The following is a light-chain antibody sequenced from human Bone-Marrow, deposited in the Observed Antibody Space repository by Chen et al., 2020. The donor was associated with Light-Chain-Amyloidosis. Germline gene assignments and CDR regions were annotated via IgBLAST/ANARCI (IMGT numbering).Light chain of an antibody. CDR1: QAISNS. Sequence: DIQMTQSPSSLSASVGDRVTITCQASQAISNSLNWYQQKPGKAPKLLIYDASSLETGVPSRFSGTGSGTHFTFTISNLQPEDIATYYCQHFDDLLMFTFGQGTKLDMK. CDR3: QHFDDLLMFT. V-gene: IGKV1-33*01. CDR2: DAS. J-gene: IGKJ2*01.